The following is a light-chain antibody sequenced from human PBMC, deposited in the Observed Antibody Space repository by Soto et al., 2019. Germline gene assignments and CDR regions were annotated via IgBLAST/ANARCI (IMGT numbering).Light chain of an antibody. CDR3: QQYNLYPET. V-gene: IGKV3-20*01. CDR2: GTS. Sequence: EVVLTQSPGTLSLSRGERATLSCRASERIYSAYLGWYQQKPGQAPRLLIYGTSSRATGIPDRFSGSGSGTDFTLTISSLQPDDFATYFCQQYNLYPETFGQGTKVDIK. CDR1: ERIYSAY. J-gene: IGKJ1*01.